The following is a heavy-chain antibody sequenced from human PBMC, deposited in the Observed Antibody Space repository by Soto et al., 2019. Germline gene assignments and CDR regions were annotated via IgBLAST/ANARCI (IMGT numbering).Heavy chain of an antibody. CDR1: GFSFDMYS. CDR3: AREDILGTRSFDY. D-gene: IGHD1-26*01. V-gene: IGHV3-48*02. CDR2: ISSNSVTL. J-gene: IGHJ4*02. Sequence: GSLRLSCAASGFSFDMYSMNWVRQAPGKGLEWVSYISSNSVTLYDTDSGRGRFTISRDNAKNSLYLQMNSLRDEDTAVYYCAREDILGTRSFDYWGQGTMVIASS.